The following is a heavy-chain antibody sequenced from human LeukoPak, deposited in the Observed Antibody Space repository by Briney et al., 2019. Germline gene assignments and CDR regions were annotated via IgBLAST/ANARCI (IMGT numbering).Heavy chain of an antibody. Sequence: SETLSLTCAVYGGSFSGYYWSWIRQPPGKGLEWIGEINHSGSTNYNPSLKSRVTISVDTSKNQFSLKLSSVTAADTAVYYCARANDYVWVSYRYLYYMDVWGKGTTVTVSS. CDR2: INHSGST. CDR1: GGSFSGYY. V-gene: IGHV4-34*01. CDR3: ARANDYVWVSYRYLYYMDV. D-gene: IGHD3-16*02. J-gene: IGHJ6*03.